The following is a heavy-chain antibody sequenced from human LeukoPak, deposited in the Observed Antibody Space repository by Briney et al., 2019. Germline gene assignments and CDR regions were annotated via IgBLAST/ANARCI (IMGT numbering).Heavy chain of an antibody. D-gene: IGHD6-13*01. V-gene: IGHV1-2*02. J-gene: IGHJ4*02. Sequence: ASVKVSCKASGYTFTAYYMHWVRQAPGQGLEWMGWIKCDSGGTEYSRNYRGRVTMTRDTSISTAYMELSRLTSDDTAVYYCVGPHWPAGAAFDSWGQGT. CDR2: IKCDSGGT. CDR3: VGPHWPAGAAFDS. CDR1: GYTFTAYY.